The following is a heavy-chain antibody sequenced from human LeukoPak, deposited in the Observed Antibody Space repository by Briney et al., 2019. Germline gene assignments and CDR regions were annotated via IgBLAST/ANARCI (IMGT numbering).Heavy chain of an antibody. CDR3: ARDLSTTG. Sequence: GGSLRLSCAASGFTFSRYWMHWVRQAPGKGLVWVSRIDVAGTTTSYADSVRGRFTISRDNAKNTLYLQMNSLRVEDTAIYCCARDLSTTGWGQGTLVTVSS. J-gene: IGHJ4*02. CDR2: IDVAGTTT. V-gene: IGHV3-74*01. CDR1: GFTFSRYW. D-gene: IGHD5/OR15-5a*01.